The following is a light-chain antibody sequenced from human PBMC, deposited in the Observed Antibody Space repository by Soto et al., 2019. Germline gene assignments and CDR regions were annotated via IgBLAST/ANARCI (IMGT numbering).Light chain of an antibody. CDR2: LEDSGNY. J-gene: IGLJ3*02. CDR1: SGHTAHT. Sequence: QSVLTQSSSASASLGSSVKLTCTLSSGHTAHTITWHQQQPGKAPRYLMKLEDSGNYNKGSGVPDRFSGSSSGADRYLTISNLQSEDEADYHCETWDRNTWVFGGGTKLTVL. V-gene: IGLV4-60*03. CDR3: ETWDRNTWV.